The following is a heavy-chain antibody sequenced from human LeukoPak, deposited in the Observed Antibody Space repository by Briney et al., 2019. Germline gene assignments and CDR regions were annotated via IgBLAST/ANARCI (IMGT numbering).Heavy chain of an antibody. Sequence: ASVKVSCKASGYTFTSYDINWVRQATGQGLEWMGWMNPNSGNTGYAQKFQGRVTMTRNTSISTAYMELRSLRSDDTAVYYCARTWDCSGGSCYSDYWGQGTLVTVSS. CDR3: ARTWDCSGGSCYSDY. CDR2: MNPNSGNT. CDR1: GYTFTSYD. V-gene: IGHV1-8*01. J-gene: IGHJ4*02. D-gene: IGHD2-15*01.